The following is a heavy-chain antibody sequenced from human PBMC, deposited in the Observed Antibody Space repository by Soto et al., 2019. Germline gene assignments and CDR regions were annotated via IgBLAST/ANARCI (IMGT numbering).Heavy chain of an antibody. D-gene: IGHD3-22*01. CDR2: INTGNGNT. V-gene: IGHV1-3*04. J-gene: IGHJ4*02. CDR3: ARDRYYYYDTSGYFSY. CDR1: GYTFTSHF. Sequence: QVQLVQSGAEVKKPGASMRVSCRTSGYTFTSHFIHWVRQAPGQGLEWMGWINTGNGNTRYSETFEGRVTITRDTSANTGYMELSSLRSEDTAVYYCARDRYYYYDTSGYFSYWGQGTLVTVSS.